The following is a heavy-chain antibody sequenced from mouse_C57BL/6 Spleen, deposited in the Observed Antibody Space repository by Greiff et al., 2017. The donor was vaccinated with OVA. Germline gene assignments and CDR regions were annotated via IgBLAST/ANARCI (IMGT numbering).Heavy chain of an antibody. D-gene: IGHD2-4*01. CDR3: VIFYDYDEDFDY. V-gene: IGHV14-3*01. CDR1: GFNIKNTY. Sequence: VQLKESVAELVRPGASVKLSCTASGFNIKNTYMHWVKQRPEQGLEWIGRIDPANGNTKYAPKFQGKATITADTSSNTAYLQLSSLTSEDTAIYYCVIFYDYDEDFDYWGQGTTLTVSS. J-gene: IGHJ2*01. CDR2: IDPANGNT.